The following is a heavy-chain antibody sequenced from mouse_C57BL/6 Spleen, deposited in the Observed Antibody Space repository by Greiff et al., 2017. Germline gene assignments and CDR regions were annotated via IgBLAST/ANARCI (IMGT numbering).Heavy chain of an antibody. V-gene: IGHV1-62-2*01. CDR1: GYTFTEYT. CDR2: FYPGSGSI. CDR3: ARHEEGYGNVYAMDY. D-gene: IGHD2-1*01. J-gene: IGHJ4*01. Sequence: VKLMESGAELVKPGASVKLSCKASGYTFTEYTIHWVKQRSGQGLEWIGCFYPGSGSIKYNEKFKDKATLTADKSSSTVYMELSRLTSEDSAVXFCARHEEGYGNVYAMDYWGQGTSVTVSS.